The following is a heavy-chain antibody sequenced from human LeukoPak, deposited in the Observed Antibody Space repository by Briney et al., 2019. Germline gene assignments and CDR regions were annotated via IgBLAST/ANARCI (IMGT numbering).Heavy chain of an antibody. V-gene: IGHV1-69*13. CDR1: GGAFDSSA. CDR2: NIRLFGPG. D-gene: IGHD1-14*01. J-gene: IGHJ5*02. Sequence: ASVKVSYKASGGAFDSSAVSWVRQAPGHGLEWMGGNIRLFGPGNIAQNFQGRLTLTADESTNTAYLELSSLTSEDTAVYFCAADSFGISTYCLDAWGQGTPVTVSS. CDR3: AADSFGISTYCLDA.